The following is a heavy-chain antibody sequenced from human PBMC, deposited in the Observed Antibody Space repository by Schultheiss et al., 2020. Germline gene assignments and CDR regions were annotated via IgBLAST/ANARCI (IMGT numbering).Heavy chain of an antibody. V-gene: IGHV3-53*01. CDR3: AKVGIVVVVAATLDDDY. D-gene: IGHD2-15*01. J-gene: IGHJ4*02. CDR2: IYSGGST. Sequence: EGSLRLSCAASGFTVSSNYMSWVRQAPGKGLEWVSVIYSGGSTYYADSVKGRFTISRDNSKNTLYLQMNSLRAEDTAVYYCAKVGIVVVVAATLDDDYWGQGTLVTVSS. CDR1: GFTVSSNY.